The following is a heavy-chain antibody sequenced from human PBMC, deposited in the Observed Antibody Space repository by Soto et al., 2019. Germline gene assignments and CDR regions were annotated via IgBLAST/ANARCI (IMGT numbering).Heavy chain of an antibody. CDR2: ISSGGAII. CDR3: VREDCRTASCPVGFFEY. CDR1: GFTVGISE. V-gene: IGHV3-48*03. Sequence: GSLGVSCVASGFTVGISEMNWVRQAAGKGLEWVSYISSGGAIIIYADSVRVRFTISRDNGKNSLLLQMDSLRAEDTAIYYCVREDCRTASCPVGFFEYWGQGSPVPVHS. J-gene: IGHJ4*02. D-gene: IGHD2-2*01.